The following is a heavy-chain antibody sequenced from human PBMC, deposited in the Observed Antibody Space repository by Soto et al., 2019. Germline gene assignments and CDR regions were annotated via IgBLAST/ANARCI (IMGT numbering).Heavy chain of an antibody. Sequence: QITLKESGPTLVRPTQTLTLTCTFSGFSLSTSGLGVGWIRQPPGKALEWLALIYWNDDKRYSPSLKARLTITKDTSKNQVVLTMTTMHPVDTATYYCAHRPSGWYLFDYWGQGTLVTVSS. CDR2: IYWNDDK. J-gene: IGHJ4*02. CDR1: GFSLSTSGLG. D-gene: IGHD6-19*01. V-gene: IGHV2-5*01. CDR3: AHRPSGWYLFDY.